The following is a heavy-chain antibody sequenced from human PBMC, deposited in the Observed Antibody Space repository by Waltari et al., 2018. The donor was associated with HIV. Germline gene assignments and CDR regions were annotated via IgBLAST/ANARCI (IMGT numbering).Heavy chain of an antibody. CDR3: ARRPRMAGFYLYYGMDV. Sequence: QLQLQQSGPGLVKPSETLSITCTVSGGSVITRDYYWAFIRQSPGKGLEWIGNIYYPGTTFYNPALKSRVTMSADLSKNQFSLRLRSVTAADTAIYYCARRPRMAGFYLYYGMDVWGQGTTVTVSS. D-gene: IGHD2-8*01. CDR2: IYYPGTT. J-gene: IGHJ6*02. CDR1: GGSVITRDYY. V-gene: IGHV4-39*01.